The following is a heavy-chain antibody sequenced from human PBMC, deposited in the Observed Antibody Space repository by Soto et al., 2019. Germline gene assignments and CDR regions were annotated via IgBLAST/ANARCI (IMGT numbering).Heavy chain of an antibody. CDR2: ISSSGDST. V-gene: IGHV3-64*04. Sequence: GGSLRLSCSASGFPFNIYGVHWVRQAPGKGLQYVSAISSSGDSTYYADSVKGRFTISRDNSKNTLYLQMNSLRAEDTAVYYCAKDRPGFGVVNAYYYGMDVWGQGTTVTVSS. D-gene: IGHD3-3*01. CDR1: GFPFNIYG. CDR3: AKDRPGFGVVNAYYYGMDV. J-gene: IGHJ6*02.